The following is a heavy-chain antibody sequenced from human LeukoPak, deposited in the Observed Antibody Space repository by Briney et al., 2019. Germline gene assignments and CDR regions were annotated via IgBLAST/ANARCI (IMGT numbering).Heavy chain of an antibody. Sequence: ASVKVSCKASGYTFTGYYMHSVRQAPGQGLEWMGWINPNSGGTNYAQKFQGRVTMTRDTSISTAYMELSRLRSDDTAVYYCARDPMNAARDTLSRTQYNWFDPWGQGTLVTVSS. CDR3: ARDPMNAARDTLSRTQYNWFDP. V-gene: IGHV1-2*02. J-gene: IGHJ5*02. D-gene: IGHD6-6*01. CDR1: GYTFTGYY. CDR2: INPNSGGT.